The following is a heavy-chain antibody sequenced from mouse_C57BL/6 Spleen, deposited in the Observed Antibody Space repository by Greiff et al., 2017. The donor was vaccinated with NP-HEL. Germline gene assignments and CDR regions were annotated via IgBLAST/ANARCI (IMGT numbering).Heavy chain of an antibody. D-gene: IGHD2-14*01. CDR2: SHPISGST. J-gene: IGHJ3*01. CDR1: GYTFTSYW. Sequence: VQLVESGAELVKPGASVKLSCKASGYTFTSYWMPWVKQRPGQGLEWIGMSHPISGSTNYNEKFKSKATLTVDKSSSTAYMQLSSLTSDDSAVYFCAIEGGIQGLFAYWGQGTLVTVSA. V-gene: IGHV1-64*01. CDR3: AIEGGIQGLFAY.